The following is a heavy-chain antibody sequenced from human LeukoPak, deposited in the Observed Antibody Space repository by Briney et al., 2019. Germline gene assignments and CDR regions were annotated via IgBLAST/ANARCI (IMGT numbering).Heavy chain of an antibody. CDR1: GFTFSSYW. Sequence: GGSLRLSCAASGFTFSSYWMYWVRQAPGKGLVWVSRINSGGSITTYADAVRGRFTISRDNAKSTLYLQMNSLRAEGTAVYYCASSTQISKYADYWGQGALVTVSS. D-gene: IGHD2-2*01. J-gene: IGHJ4*02. CDR3: ASSTQISKYADY. CDR2: INSGGSIT. V-gene: IGHV3-74*01.